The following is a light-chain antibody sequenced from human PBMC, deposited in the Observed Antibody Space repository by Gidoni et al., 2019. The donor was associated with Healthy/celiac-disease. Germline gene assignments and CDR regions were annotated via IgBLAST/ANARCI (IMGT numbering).Light chain of an antibody. CDR3: CSYAGSSTHYV. CDR2: EGS. J-gene: IGLJ1*01. Sequence: QSALTQPASVSGSPGQSITISCTGTSSDVGSYNLVSWYQQHPGKAHKLMIYEGSKRPSGVSNRFSGSKSGNTASLTISGLQAEDEADYYCCSYAGSSTHYVFGTGTKVTVL. V-gene: IGLV2-23*01. CDR1: SSDVGSYNL.